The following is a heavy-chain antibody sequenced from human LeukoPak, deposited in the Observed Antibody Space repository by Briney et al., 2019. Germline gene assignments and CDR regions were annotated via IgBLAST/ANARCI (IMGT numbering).Heavy chain of an antibody. Sequence: PGGSLRLSCAASGFTFSSYAMHWVRQAPGKGLEWVAVISYDGSNKYYADSVKSRFTISRDNSKNALYLQMNSLRAEDTAVYYCARDDYGDYAFDYWGQGTLVTVSS. D-gene: IGHD4-17*01. J-gene: IGHJ4*02. CDR1: GFTFSSYA. V-gene: IGHV3-30-3*01. CDR2: ISYDGSNK. CDR3: ARDDYGDYAFDY.